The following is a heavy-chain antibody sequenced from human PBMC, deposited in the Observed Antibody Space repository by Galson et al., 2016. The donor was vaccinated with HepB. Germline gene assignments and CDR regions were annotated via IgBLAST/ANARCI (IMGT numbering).Heavy chain of an antibody. CDR3: ARGMSGNYYRPPDY. D-gene: IGHD1-26*01. CDR2: IYGNGGGT. CDR1: GFTFSAHG. V-gene: IGHV3-23*01. J-gene: IGHJ4*02. Sequence: SLRLSCAASGFTFSAHGMTWVRQAPGKGLEWVSGIYGNGGGTFYADSVKGRLTISRDYSKNTLYLQINSLRADDTAVYFWARGMSGNYYRPPDYWGQGTLVTVSS.